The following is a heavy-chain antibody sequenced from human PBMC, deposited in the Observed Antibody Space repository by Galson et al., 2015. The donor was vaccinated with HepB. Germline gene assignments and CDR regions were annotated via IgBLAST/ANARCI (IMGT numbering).Heavy chain of an antibody. J-gene: IGHJ4*02. CDR3: AKDMGFATVTTWDSFDY. V-gene: IGHV3-9*01. Sequence: SLRLSCAASGFTFDDYAMHWVRQAPGKGLEWVSGISWNSGSIGYADSVKGRFTISRDNAKSSLYLQMNSLRAEDTALYYCAKDMGFATVTTWDSFDYWGQGTLVTVSS. CDR2: ISWNSGSI. D-gene: IGHD4-17*01. CDR1: GFTFDDYA.